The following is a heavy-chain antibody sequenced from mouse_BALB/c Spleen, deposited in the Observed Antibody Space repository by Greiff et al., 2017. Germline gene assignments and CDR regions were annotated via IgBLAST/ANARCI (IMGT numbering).Heavy chain of an antibody. CDR1: GYSITSDYA. J-gene: IGHJ4*01. D-gene: IGHD2-3*01. Sequence: EVQVVEPGPGLVIPSQSLSLTCTVTGYSITSDYAWNWIRQFPGNQLEWMGYISYSGSTSYNPSLKSRSSITRDTSKNQFFLQLNSVTTEDTATYDCAREGYDEAMDYWGQGTSVTVSS. CDR3: AREGYDEAMDY. CDR2: ISYSGST. V-gene: IGHV3-2*02.